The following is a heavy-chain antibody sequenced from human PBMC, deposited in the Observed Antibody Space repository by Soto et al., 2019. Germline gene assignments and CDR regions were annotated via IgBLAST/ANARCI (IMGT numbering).Heavy chain of an antibody. CDR3: AHLTMIRGVTYQYFFDS. CDR1: GFSLSTSKVG. D-gene: IGHD3-10*01. V-gene: IGHV2-5*02. J-gene: IGHJ4*02. Sequence: QITLKESGPPLVKPTQTLTLTCTFSGFSLSTSKVGVGWIRQPPGKALEWLTLIYWDDNKHYSPSLKSRLTITKXXSXNRXVLTMTNMDPVDTATYYCAHLTMIRGVTYQYFFDSWGQGSLVTVSS. CDR2: IYWDDNK.